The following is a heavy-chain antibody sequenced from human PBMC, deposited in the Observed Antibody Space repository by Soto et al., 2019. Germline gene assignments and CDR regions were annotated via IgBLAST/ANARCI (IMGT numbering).Heavy chain of an antibody. CDR1: GGSINTFY. CDR2: IFSSGST. V-gene: IGHV4-4*07. Sequence: SETLYLTCPVSGGSINTFYWSWVRQPAGTGLEGIGRIFSSGSTSFNPSLESRVAMSVDTSKNHFSLNLSSVTAADMAVYYCAREGSYSAYNFAHGIQLWSFDFWGQGALVTVSS. CDR3: AREGSYSAYNFAHGIQLWSFDF. J-gene: IGHJ4*02. D-gene: IGHD5-12*01.